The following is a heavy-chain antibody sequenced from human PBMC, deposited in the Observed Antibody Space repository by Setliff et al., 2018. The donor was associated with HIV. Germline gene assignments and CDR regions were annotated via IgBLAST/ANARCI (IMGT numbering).Heavy chain of an antibody. Sequence: ASVKVSCKASEYTFTDFYVHWVRQAPGQGLEWMGRINPKSGGTNYAQSFQGRVTMTRDTSRKTAYMELKRLTSDDTAVYYCARDGVWDEYYYYYMDVWGKVTTVTVSS. CDR2: INPKSGGT. CDR1: EYTFTDFY. J-gene: IGHJ6*03. V-gene: IGHV1-2*06. CDR3: ARDGVWDEYYYYYMDV. D-gene: IGHD3-16*01.